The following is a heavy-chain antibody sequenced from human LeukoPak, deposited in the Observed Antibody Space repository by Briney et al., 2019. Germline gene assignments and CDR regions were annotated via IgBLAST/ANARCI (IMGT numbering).Heavy chain of an antibody. CDR3: ARHSVGGYKTFDY. CDR2: IYYSGST. D-gene: IGHD5-24*01. J-gene: IGHJ4*02. Sequence: SETLSLTCTVSGGPISSSRDYWAWLRQPPGKGLEWNANIYYSGSTYYSPSLKSRITISVDKSKNQISLKLSAVTAADTAIYYCARHSVGGYKTFDYWGQGTLVTVSS. CDR1: GGPISSSRDY. V-gene: IGHV4-39*01.